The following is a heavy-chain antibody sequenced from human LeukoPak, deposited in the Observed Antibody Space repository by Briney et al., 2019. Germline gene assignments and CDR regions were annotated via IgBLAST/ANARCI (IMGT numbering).Heavy chain of an antibody. CDR3: ARHRRIAAAAYYFDY. J-gene: IGHJ4*02. CDR2: IYPGDSDT. V-gene: IGHV5-51*01. Sequence: GESLKISCKGSGYSFTSYWIGWVRQMPGKGLEWMGIIYPGDSDTRYSPPFQGQVTISADKSISTAYLQWSSLKASDTAMYYCARHRRIAAAAYYFDYWGQGTLVTVSS. CDR1: GYSFTSYW. D-gene: IGHD6-13*01.